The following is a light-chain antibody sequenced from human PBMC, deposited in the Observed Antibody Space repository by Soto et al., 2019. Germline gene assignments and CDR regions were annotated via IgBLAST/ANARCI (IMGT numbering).Light chain of an antibody. CDR2: GAS. V-gene: IGKV3D-15*01. Sequence: EIVLTQSPGTLSLSPGERATLSCRASQSVTSNSLAWYQQKPGQAPRLLIYGASSRATGIADRFSGNGSGTEFTLTISSLQSEDFAVYYCQQYNNWPGTFGQGTKVDIK. CDR1: QSVTSN. J-gene: IGKJ1*01. CDR3: QQYNNWPGT.